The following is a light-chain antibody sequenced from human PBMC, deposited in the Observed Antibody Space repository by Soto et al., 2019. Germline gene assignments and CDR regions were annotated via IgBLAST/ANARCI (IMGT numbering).Light chain of an antibody. J-gene: IGKJ2*01. V-gene: IGKV2-30*01. Sequence: DVVMTQSPLSLPVTLGQPASISCRSSQSLAYSDGNTYLNWFQQRPGQSPRRLIYKVSNRDSGVPDRFSGSGSGTDFTLKISRVEAEDVGLYYCKQGTHWPPYTFGQGTKLEIK. CDR2: KVS. CDR3: KQGTHWPPYT. CDR1: QSLAYSDGNTY.